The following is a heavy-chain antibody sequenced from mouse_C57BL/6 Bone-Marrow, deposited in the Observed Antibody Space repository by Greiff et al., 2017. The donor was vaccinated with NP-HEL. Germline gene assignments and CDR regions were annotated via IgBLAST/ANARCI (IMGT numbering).Heavy chain of an antibody. D-gene: IGHD2-2*01. CDR3: ARVSTMVKWFAY. J-gene: IGHJ3*01. CDR1: GYTFTSYW. CDR2: IDPSDSYT. Sequence: QVQLQQPGAELVRPGTSVKLSCKASGYTFTSYWMHWVKQRPGQGLEWIGGIDPSDSYTNYNQKFKGKATLTVDTSSSTAYMQLSSLTSEDSAVYYGARVSTMVKWFAYWGRGTLVTVSA. V-gene: IGHV1-59*01.